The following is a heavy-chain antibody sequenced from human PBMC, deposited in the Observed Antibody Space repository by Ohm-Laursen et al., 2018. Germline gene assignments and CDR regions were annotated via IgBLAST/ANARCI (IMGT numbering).Heavy chain of an antibody. D-gene: IGHD3/OR15-3a*01. CDR2: IKEDRSQE. CDR1: GFTFSNYW. CDR3: ARGSLNFLTWY. V-gene: IGHV3-7*01. Sequence: SPRLSCAASGFTFSNYWMNWVRQAPGKGLEWVANIKEDRSQEYYVDSVKGRFTISRDNAKNSLYLQMNSLRAEDTAVYYCARGSLNFLTWYWGQGTLVTVSS. J-gene: IGHJ4*02.